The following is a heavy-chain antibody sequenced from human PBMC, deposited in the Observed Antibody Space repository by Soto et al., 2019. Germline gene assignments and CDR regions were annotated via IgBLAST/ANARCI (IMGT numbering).Heavy chain of an antibody. D-gene: IGHD1-26*01. CDR3: ARPRYSGSLDFDY. Sequence: ASVKVSCKASGYTFTGYYMHWVRQAPGQGLEWMGWINPNSGGTNYAQKFQGWVTMTRDTSISTAYMELSRLRSDDTAVYYCARPRYSGSLDFDYWGQGTLVTVSS. V-gene: IGHV1-2*04. CDR1: GYTFTGYY. CDR2: INPNSGGT. J-gene: IGHJ4*02.